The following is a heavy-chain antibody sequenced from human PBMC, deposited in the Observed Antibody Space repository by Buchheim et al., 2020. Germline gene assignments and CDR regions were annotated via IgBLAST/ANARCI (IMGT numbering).Heavy chain of an antibody. D-gene: IGHD4-11*01. CDR3: ARGYSNYEWYFDY. J-gene: IGHJ4*02. V-gene: IGHV3-33*01. CDR2: IWYDGSNK. Sequence: QVQLVESGGGVVQPGRSLRLSCAASGFTFSSYGMHWVRQAPGKGLEWVAVIWYDGSNKYYADSVKGRFTISRDNSKNTLYLQMSSLRAEETAVYYCARGYSNYEWYFDYWGQGTL. CDR1: GFTFSSYG.